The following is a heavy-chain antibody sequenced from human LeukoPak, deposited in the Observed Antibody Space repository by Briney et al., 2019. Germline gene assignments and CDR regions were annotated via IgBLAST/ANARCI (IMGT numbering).Heavy chain of an antibody. Sequence: GGSLRLSCAASGVTFSNYWMHWGRQAPGKGLVWVSRINSDGINTIYADSVKGRFTISRDNAKNTLNLQMNSLRAEDTAVYYCARDRRYCSGGSCLRFYYYYYMDVWGKGTTVTVSS. CDR3: ARDRRYCSGGSCLRFYYYYYMDV. V-gene: IGHV3-74*01. CDR1: GVTFSNYW. CDR2: INSDGINT. J-gene: IGHJ6*03. D-gene: IGHD2-15*01.